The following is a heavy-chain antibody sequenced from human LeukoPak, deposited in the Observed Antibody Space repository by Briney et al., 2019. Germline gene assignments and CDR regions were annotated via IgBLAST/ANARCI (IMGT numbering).Heavy chain of an antibody. CDR1: GFTFTNYW. CDR3: ARELSQIVWGGLDY. CDR2: IDSDGSSA. J-gene: IGHJ4*02. V-gene: IGHV3-74*03. Sequence: GGSLRLSCAASGFTFTNYWMHWVRQAPGKGLVWVSRIDSDGSSATYADSVMGRFTISRDNAKNMVFLQMNSLRAEDTAVYYCARELSQIVWGGLDYGGQGTLVSVSS. D-gene: IGHD2-21*01.